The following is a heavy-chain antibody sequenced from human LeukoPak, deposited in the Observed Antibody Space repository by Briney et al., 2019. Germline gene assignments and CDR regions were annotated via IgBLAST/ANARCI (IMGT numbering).Heavy chain of an antibody. Sequence: PGGSLRLSCAASGFTFSSYGMHWVRQAPGKGLEWVAVISYDGSNKYYADSVKGRFTISRDNSKNTLYLQMNSLRAEDTAVYYCAKSQYYDYVWGSYRLDYWGQGTLVTVSS. D-gene: IGHD3-16*02. CDR2: ISYDGSNK. CDR1: GFTFSSYG. V-gene: IGHV3-30*18. CDR3: AKSQYYDYVWGSYRLDY. J-gene: IGHJ4*02.